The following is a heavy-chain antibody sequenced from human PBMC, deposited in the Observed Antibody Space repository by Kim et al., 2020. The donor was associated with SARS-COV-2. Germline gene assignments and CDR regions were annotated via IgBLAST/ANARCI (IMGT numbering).Heavy chain of an antibody. Sequence: SETLSLTCTVSGGSISSYYWSWIRQPPGKGLEWIGYIYYSGSTNYNPSLKSRVTISVDTSKNQFSLKLSSVTAADTAVYYCARHYGSGSYKYYFDYWGQGTLVTVSS. V-gene: IGHV4-59*08. D-gene: IGHD3-10*01. CDR3: ARHYGSGSYKYYFDY. CDR2: IYYSGST. J-gene: IGHJ4*02. CDR1: GGSISSYY.